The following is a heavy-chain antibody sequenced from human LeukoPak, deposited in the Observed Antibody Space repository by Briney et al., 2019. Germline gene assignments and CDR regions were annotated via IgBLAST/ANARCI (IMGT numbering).Heavy chain of an antibody. Sequence: GGSLRLSCAASGFTVGSKYMSWVRQTPGKGLDWVSVIYSGGNTHYSDSVKGRFTISRDNSKNTLYLQMNSLRVDDTAVYYCAKAAPFVGSTSCAHLDYWGQGTLVTVSS. CDR2: IYSGGNT. J-gene: IGHJ4*02. V-gene: IGHV3-53*01. CDR1: GFTVGSKY. D-gene: IGHD2-2*01. CDR3: AKAAPFVGSTSCAHLDY.